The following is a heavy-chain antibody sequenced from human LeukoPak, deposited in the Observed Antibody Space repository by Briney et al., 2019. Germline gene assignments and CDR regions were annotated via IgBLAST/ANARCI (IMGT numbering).Heavy chain of an antibody. D-gene: IGHD6-19*01. CDR1: GGSISSYY. J-gene: IGHJ5*02. CDR3: ARRVSVAGTGWWFDP. CDR2: TYYSGST. Sequence: SETLSLTCTVSGGSISSYYWSWIRQPPGKGLEWIGYTYYSGSTNYNPSLKSRVTISVDTSKNQFSLKLSSVTAADTAVYYCARRVSVAGTGWWFDPWGQGTLVTVSS. V-gene: IGHV4-59*08.